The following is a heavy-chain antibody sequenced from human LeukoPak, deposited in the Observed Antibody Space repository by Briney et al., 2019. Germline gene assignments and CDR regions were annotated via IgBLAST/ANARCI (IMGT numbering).Heavy chain of an antibody. V-gene: IGHV4-59*12. CDR1: GGSISSYY. CDR3: ARGVYGDDLFDY. J-gene: IGHJ4*02. CDR2: IYYSGST. D-gene: IGHD4-17*01. Sequence: PSETLSLTCTVSGGSISSYYWSWLRQPPGKGLEWIGYIYYSGSTNYNPSLKSRVTISVDTSKNQFSLKLSTVTATDTAVYYCARGVYGDDLFDYWGQGTLVTVSS.